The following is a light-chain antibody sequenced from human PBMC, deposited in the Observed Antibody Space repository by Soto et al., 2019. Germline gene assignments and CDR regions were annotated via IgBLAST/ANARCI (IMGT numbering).Light chain of an antibody. CDR1: QSISSY. Sequence: DIQMTQSPSSLSASVGDRVTITCRASQSISSYLNWYQQNPGKAPKLLIYAASSLQSGVPSRFSGSGSGTDFTLTISSLQPEDFATYFCQQANSFPRTFGGGTKVDIK. CDR3: QQANSFPRT. J-gene: IGKJ4*01. V-gene: IGKV1-39*01. CDR2: AAS.